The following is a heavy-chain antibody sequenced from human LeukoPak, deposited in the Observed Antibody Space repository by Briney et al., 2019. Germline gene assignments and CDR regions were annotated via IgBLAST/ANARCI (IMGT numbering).Heavy chain of an antibody. D-gene: IGHD3-22*01. CDR3: ARRSYYYDSSGYSKDAFDI. CDR1: GYSFTSYW. CDR2: IYPGDSDT. J-gene: IGHJ3*02. V-gene: IGHV5-51*01. Sequence: GESLKISCKGSGYSFTSYWIGWVRQMSGKGLEWMGIIYPGDSDTRYSPSFQGQVTISADKSISTAYLQWSSLKASDTAMYYCARRSYYYDSSGYSKDAFDIWGQGTMVTVSS.